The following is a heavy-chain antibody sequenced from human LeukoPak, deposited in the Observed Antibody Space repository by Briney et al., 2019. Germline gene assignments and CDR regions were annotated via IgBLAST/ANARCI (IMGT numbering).Heavy chain of an antibody. Sequence: SETLSLTCTVSGYSISSGYYWGWIRQPPGKGLEWIGSIYHSGSTYYNPSLKSRVTISVDTSKNQFSLKLSSVTAADTAVYYCAREGGDTMIRGVFDYWGQGTLVTVSS. D-gene: IGHD3-10*01. J-gene: IGHJ4*02. CDR2: IYHSGST. CDR1: GYSISSGYY. CDR3: AREGGDTMIRGVFDY. V-gene: IGHV4-38-2*02.